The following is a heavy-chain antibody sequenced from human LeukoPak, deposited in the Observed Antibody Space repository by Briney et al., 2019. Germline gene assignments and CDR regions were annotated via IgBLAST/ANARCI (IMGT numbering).Heavy chain of an antibody. D-gene: IGHD3-3*01. CDR1: GFTFSSYG. Sequence: GGSLRLSCAASGFTFSSYGMHWVRQAPGKGLEWVAFIRYDGSNKYYADSVKGRFTISRDNSKNTLYLQMNSLRAEDTAVYYCARDPALRFLEWLLNYWGQGTLVTVSS. V-gene: IGHV3-30*02. CDR3: ARDPALRFLEWLLNY. CDR2: IRYDGSNK. J-gene: IGHJ4*02.